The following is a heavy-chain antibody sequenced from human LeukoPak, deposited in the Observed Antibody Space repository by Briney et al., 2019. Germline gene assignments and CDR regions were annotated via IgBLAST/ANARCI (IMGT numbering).Heavy chain of an antibody. J-gene: IGHJ6*03. CDR3: ARVLAVAGTYYYYYYMDV. D-gene: IGHD6-19*01. Sequence: SETLSLTCTVPGGSISSYYWSWIRQPPGKGLEWIGYIYYSGSTNYNPSLKSRVTISVDTSKNQFSLKLSSVTAADTAVYYCARVLAVAGTYYYYYYMDVWGKGTTVTVSS. CDR1: GGSISSYY. V-gene: IGHV4-59*01. CDR2: IYYSGST.